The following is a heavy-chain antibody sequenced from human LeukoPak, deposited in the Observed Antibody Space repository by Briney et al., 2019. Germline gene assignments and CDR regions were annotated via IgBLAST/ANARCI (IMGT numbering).Heavy chain of an antibody. D-gene: IGHD5-12*01. Sequence: GRSLRLSCAASGFTFSSYAMHWVRQAPGKGLEWVAVISYDGSNKYYADSVKGRFTISRDNSKNTLYLQMNSLRAEDTAVYYCARDRYGGYYYFDYWGQGTLVTVSS. V-gene: IGHV3-30*04. CDR3: ARDRYGGYYYFDY. CDR1: GFTFSSYA. J-gene: IGHJ4*02. CDR2: ISYDGSNK.